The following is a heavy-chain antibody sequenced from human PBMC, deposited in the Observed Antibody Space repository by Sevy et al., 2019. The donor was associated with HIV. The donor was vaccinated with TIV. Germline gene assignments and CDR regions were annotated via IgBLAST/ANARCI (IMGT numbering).Heavy chain of an antibody. CDR1: GGSISSYY. D-gene: IGHD4-17*01. Sequence: SETLSLTCTVSGGSISSYYWSWIRQPPGKGLEWIGYIYYCGSTNYNPSLKSRVTISVDTSKNQFSLKLSSVTAADTAVYYCARYGVGWFDPWGQGTLVTVSS. CDR2: IYYCGST. J-gene: IGHJ5*02. CDR3: ARYGVGWFDP. V-gene: IGHV4-59*01.